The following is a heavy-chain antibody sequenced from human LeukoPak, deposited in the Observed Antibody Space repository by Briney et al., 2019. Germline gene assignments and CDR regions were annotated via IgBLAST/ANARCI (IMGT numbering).Heavy chain of an antibody. CDR2: INPNSGGT. J-gene: IGHJ4*02. Sequence: ASVKVSCKASGYTFTGYYMHWVRQAPGQGLEWVGWINPNSGGTNSAQKFQGRVTMTRDTSISTAYMELSRLRSDDTSLYYCARDMYSGSYQPFDYWGQGTLVTVSS. CDR3: ARDMYSGSYQPFDY. V-gene: IGHV1-2*02. D-gene: IGHD1-26*01. CDR1: GYTFTGYY.